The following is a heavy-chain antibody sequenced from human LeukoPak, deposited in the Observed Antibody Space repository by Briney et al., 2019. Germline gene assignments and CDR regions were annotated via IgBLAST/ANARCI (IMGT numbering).Heavy chain of an antibody. CDR1: GFTFSSYG. D-gene: IGHD1-26*01. CDR2: IWYDGSNK. Sequence: GGSLRLFCAASGFTFSSYGMHWVRQASGKGLEWVAVIWYDGSNKYYADSVKGRFTISRDNSKNTLYLQMNSLRAEDTAVYYCARSISGSYLLDYWGQGTLVTVSS. J-gene: IGHJ4*02. V-gene: IGHV3-33*01. CDR3: ARSISGSYLLDY.